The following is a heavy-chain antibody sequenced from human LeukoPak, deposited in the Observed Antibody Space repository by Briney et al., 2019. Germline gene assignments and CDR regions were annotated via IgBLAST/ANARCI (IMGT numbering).Heavy chain of an antibody. J-gene: IGHJ4*02. CDR1: GFTFSDYY. V-gene: IGHV3-11*04. D-gene: IGHD4-17*01. Sequence: PGGSLRLSCAASGFTFSDYYMSWIRQAPGKGLEWVSYISSSGSTIYYADSVKGRFTISRDNAKNSLYLQMNSLRAEDTAVYYCARDLEENDYGDYGTFDYWGQGTLVTVSS. CDR2: ISSSGSTI. CDR3: ARDLEENDYGDYGTFDY.